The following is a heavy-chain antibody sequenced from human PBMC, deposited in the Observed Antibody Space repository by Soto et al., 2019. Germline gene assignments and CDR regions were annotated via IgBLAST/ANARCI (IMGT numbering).Heavy chain of an antibody. J-gene: IGHJ5*02. CDR2: ITGSGAGS. CDR3: AKAYSNSWPNDWFDP. D-gene: IGHD6-13*01. CDR1: GFTFSSYA. Sequence: EVQLLESGGGWLQPGGSLRLSCAASGFTFSSYAMNWVRQAPGKGLEWVSGITGSGAGSYYSDSVKGRFTISRDNSKNTLYLQMARLRAEDTAVYYCAKAYSNSWPNDWFDPWGQGTLVTVSS. V-gene: IGHV3-23*01.